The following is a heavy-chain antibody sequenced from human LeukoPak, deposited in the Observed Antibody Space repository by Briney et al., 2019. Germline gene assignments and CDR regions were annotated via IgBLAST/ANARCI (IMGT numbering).Heavy chain of an antibody. CDR2: IKQDGSEK. V-gene: IGHV3-7*01. CDR1: GFTFSRYW. Sequence: GGSLRLSCAASGFTFSRYWMSWVRQAPGKGLEWVANIKQDGSEKYYVDSVKGRFTISRDNAKNSLYLQMNSLRAEDTAVYYCARRVVVNPVVFDYWGQGTLVTVSS. D-gene: IGHD3-22*01. CDR3: ARRVVVNPVVFDY. J-gene: IGHJ4*02.